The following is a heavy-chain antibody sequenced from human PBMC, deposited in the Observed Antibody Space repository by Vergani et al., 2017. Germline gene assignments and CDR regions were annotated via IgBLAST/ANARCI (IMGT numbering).Heavy chain of an antibody. J-gene: IGHJ6*03. D-gene: IGHD2-21*01. CDR2: IYYDGSKK. V-gene: IGHV3-33*01. Sequence: QVQLVESGGGVVQPGRSLRLTCTSSGFTFSTYAMHWVRQAPGKGLEWVAIIYYDGSKKYYADSVKGRFTISRDNYRNTLDLLMSSLRAKGTAIYYCVREGSYCGSTTCRNQSYVYYYQMDVRVEGTTVTVSS. CDR3: VREGSYCGSTTCRNQSYVYYYQMDV. CDR1: GFTFSTYA.